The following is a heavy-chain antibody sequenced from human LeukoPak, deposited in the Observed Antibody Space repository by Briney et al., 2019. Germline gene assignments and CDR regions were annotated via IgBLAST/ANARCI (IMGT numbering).Heavy chain of an antibody. V-gene: IGHV5-51*01. CDR3: ARPLYYYDSSGYYESAFDI. D-gene: IGHD3-22*01. Sequence: GESLKISCKGSGYSFTSYWIGWVRQMPGKGLEWMGIIYPGDSDTRYSPSFQGQVTISADKSISTAYLQWSSLEASDTAMYYCARPLYYYDSSGYYESAFDIWGQGTMVTVSS. J-gene: IGHJ3*02. CDR1: GYSFTSYW. CDR2: IYPGDSDT.